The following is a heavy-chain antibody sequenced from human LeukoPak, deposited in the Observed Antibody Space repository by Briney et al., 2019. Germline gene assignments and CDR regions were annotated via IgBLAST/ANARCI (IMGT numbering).Heavy chain of an antibody. CDR2: IKSKTDGGTT. V-gene: IGHV3-15*01. Sequence: PGRSLRLSCAASGFTFSSYGMHWVRQAPGKGLEWVGRIKSKTDGGTTDYAAPVKGRFTISRDDSKNTLYLQMNSLKTEDTAVYYCTTADGDYVRYYFDYWGQGTLVTVSS. D-gene: IGHD4-17*01. J-gene: IGHJ4*02. CDR3: TTADGDYVRYYFDY. CDR1: GFTFSSYG.